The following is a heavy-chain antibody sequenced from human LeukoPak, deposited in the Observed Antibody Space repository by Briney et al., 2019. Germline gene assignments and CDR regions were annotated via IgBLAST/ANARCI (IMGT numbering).Heavy chain of an antibody. V-gene: IGHV3-23*01. D-gene: IGHD3-22*01. Sequence: GGSLRLSCAASGLTFSNYAMNWVRQAPGKGMEWVSSISGSDGSTYYADSVKGRFTISRDNTKNSLYLQMNSLRAEDTAVYYCVRGGGSAYRYNAFDIWGQGTMVIGSS. CDR3: VRGGGSAYRYNAFDI. CDR1: GLTFSNYA. J-gene: IGHJ3*02. CDR2: ISGSDGST.